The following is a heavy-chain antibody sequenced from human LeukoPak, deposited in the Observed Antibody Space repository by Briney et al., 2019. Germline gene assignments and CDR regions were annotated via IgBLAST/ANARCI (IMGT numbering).Heavy chain of an antibody. D-gene: IGHD2-2*01. J-gene: IGHJ5*02. CDR2: INPNSGAT. CDR3: ARDHSYCSSTSCYENWFDP. CDR1: GYTFSGYY. V-gene: IGHV1-2*02. Sequence: ASVKVSCKASGYTFSGYYIHWVRQAPGQGLEWMGWINPNSGATNYAQKFQGGVTMTRDTSITTFYMEVSRLRSDDTAVYYCARDHSYCSSTSCYENWFDPWGQGTLVTVSS.